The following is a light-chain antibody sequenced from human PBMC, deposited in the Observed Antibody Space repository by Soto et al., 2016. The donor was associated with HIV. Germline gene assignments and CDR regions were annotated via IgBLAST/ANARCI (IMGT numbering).Light chain of an antibody. V-gene: IGKV1-NL1*01. Sequence: DIQMTQSPFSLSASVGDRVTITCRATQVISNSLAWYQQKPGRAPILLVYAAFRLESGVPSRFSGSGSGTDYTLTISSLQPEDFATYYCQQYYRPPLTFGGGTKVDDQT. CDR1: QVISNS. J-gene: IGKJ4*01. CDR3: QQYYRPPLT. CDR2: AAF.